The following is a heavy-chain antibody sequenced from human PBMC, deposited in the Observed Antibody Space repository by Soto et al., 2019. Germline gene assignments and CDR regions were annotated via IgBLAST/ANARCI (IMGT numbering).Heavy chain of an antibody. D-gene: IGHD3-9*01. V-gene: IGHV3-53*01. CDR2: IYSGGST. CDR3: ARAAYYDILTGYLNWFDP. Sequence: GGSLRLSCAASGFTVSSNYMSWVRQAPGKGLEWVSVIYSGGSTYYADSVKGRFTISRDNSKNTLYLQMNSLRAEDTAVYYCARAAYYDILTGYLNWFDPWGQGTMVTVSS. J-gene: IGHJ5*02. CDR1: GFTVSSNY.